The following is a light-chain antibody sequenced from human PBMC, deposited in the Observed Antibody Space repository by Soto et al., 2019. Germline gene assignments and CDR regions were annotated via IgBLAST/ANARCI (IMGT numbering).Light chain of an antibody. V-gene: IGLV2-23*01. J-gene: IGLJ1*01. CDR1: TTVVEDYHL. Sequence: QSSPTQPAPLSGSPGQSNTISCTYTTTVVEDYHLVAWYRQNAGKGPKLLIYEGSKRPSGVSDRFSGSRSGNTASLTISAPQPEDEGDYFCCSFAGSGTYVFGPGTKVTVL. CDR3: CSFAGSGTYV. CDR2: EGS.